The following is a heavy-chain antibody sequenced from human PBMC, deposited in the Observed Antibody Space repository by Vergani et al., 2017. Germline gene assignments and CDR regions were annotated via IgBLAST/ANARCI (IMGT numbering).Heavy chain of an antibody. Sequence: EVQLVESGGGLVKPGGSLRLSCAASGFTFSSYSMNWVRQAPGKGLEWVSSISSSSSYIYYADSVKGRFTISRDNAKNSLYLQMNSLRAEDTAVYYCASVRTDCSSTSCYRGYYYYYMDVWGKGTTVTVSS. CDR2: ISSSSSYI. V-gene: IGHV3-21*01. CDR1: GFTFSSYS. J-gene: IGHJ6*03. CDR3: ASVRTDCSSTSCYRGYYYYYMDV. D-gene: IGHD2-2*02.